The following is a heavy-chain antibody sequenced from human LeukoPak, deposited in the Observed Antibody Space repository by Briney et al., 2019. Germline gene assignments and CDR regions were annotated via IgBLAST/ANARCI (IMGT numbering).Heavy chain of an antibody. D-gene: IGHD4-17*01. CDR3: ARNPVTRSPAGAFDI. CDR2: VNHSGSP. V-gene: IGHV4-34*01. Sequence: SETLSLTCAVYGGSFSGYFWSWIRQTPGKGLEFIGEVNHSGSPKYNPSLESRVTISVDTSKIHFSLNLTSVTAADTAVYYCARNPVTRSPAGAFDIWGQGTVVTVSS. J-gene: IGHJ3*02. CDR1: GGSFSGYF.